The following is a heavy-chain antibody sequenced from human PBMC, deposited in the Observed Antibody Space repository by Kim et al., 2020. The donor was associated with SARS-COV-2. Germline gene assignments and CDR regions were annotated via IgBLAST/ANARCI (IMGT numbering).Heavy chain of an antibody. D-gene: IGHD2-2*01. Sequence: GGSLRLSCAPSGFSVSSNYMNWVRQAPGKGLEWVSIIYSGGSTYYADSVKGRFTISRDNSKNTMYLQMNSLRAEDTAVYYCARGTLGPFRGMDVWGQGTTVTVSS. CDR1: GFSVSSNY. CDR3: ARGTLGPFRGMDV. J-gene: IGHJ6*02. V-gene: IGHV3-53*01. CDR2: IYSGGST.